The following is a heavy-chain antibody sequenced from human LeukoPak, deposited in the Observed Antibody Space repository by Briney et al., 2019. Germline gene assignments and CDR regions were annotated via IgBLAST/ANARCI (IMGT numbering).Heavy chain of an antibody. V-gene: IGHV4-59*08. CDR3: MRRDTGWNYSDY. CDR2: IYYKGNT. D-gene: IGHD6-19*01. Sequence: SETLSPTCAVSGGSIYSHYWGWIRQPPGKGLEWIGDIYYKGNTNYNPSLKSRVTISLDTSKSHLSLTLTSVVAADTAIYYCMRRDTGWNYSDYWGQGILVTVSS. CDR1: GGSIYSHY. J-gene: IGHJ4*02.